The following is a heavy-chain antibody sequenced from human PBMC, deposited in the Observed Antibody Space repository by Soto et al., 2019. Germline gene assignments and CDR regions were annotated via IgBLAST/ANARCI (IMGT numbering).Heavy chain of an antibody. CDR1: GDSVSSNSST. CDR2: TYYRSKWYN. D-gene: IGHD3-10*01. V-gene: IGHV6-1*01. Sequence: SQTLSLTCAISGDSVSSNSSTWNWIRQSPSRGLDWLGRTYYRSKWYNDYAVSVKSRITINPDTSKNQFSLQLNSVTPEDTAVYYCAREDITMVRGVLDYGMDVWAQGTTVTVSS. J-gene: IGHJ6*01. CDR3: AREDITMVRGVLDYGMDV.